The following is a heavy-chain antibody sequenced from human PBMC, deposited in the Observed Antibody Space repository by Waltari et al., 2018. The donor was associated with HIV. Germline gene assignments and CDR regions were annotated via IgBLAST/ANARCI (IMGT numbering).Heavy chain of an antibody. CDR3: ARDPEKNDYGDCFDY. V-gene: IGHV3-48*01. Sequence: EVQLVESGGGLVQPGGSLRLSCAASGFPFSSYSMNWVRQAPGKGLEWVSYISSSSSTIYYADSVKGRFTISRDNAKNSLYLQMNSLRAEDTAVYYCARDPEKNDYGDCFDYWGQGTLVTVSS. D-gene: IGHD4-17*01. CDR1: GFPFSSYS. J-gene: IGHJ4*02. CDR2: ISSSSSTI.